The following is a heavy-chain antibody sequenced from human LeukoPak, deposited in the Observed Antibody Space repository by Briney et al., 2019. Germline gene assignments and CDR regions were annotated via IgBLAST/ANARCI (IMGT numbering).Heavy chain of an antibody. CDR1: GFTFSSYA. CDR2: ISYDGSNK. Sequence: GRSLRLSCAASGFTFSSYAMHWVRQAPGKGLEWVAVISYDGSNKYYADSVKGRFTISRDSSKNTLYLQMNSLRAEDTAVYYCARDQHLPGRTKTDLWFGELSYGHLAYYYYGMDVWGQGTTVTVSS. J-gene: IGHJ6*02. CDR3: ARDQHLPGRTKTDLWFGELSYGHLAYYYYGMDV. D-gene: IGHD3-10*01. V-gene: IGHV3-30*04.